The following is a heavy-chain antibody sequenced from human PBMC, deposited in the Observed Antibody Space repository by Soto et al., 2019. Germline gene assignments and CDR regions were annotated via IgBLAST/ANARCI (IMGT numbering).Heavy chain of an antibody. V-gene: IGHV3-11*05. Sequence: GGSLRLSCAASAFTFSSYAMSWVRQAPGKGLEWVSYISSSGDYTKYADSVLGRFTISRDNAKSSLYLQMNSLRAEDTAVYYCARELDGIDVWGQGTTVTVSS. CDR2: ISSSGDYT. CDR3: ARELDGIDV. CDR1: AFTFSSYA. J-gene: IGHJ6*02.